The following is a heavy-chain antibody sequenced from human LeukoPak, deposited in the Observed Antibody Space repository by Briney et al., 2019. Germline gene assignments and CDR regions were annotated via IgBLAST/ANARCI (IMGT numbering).Heavy chain of an antibody. D-gene: IGHD3-22*01. CDR2: ITNSGNSK. J-gene: IGHJ4*02. V-gene: IGHV3-48*01. CDR3: ARTSSSGYLTFDY. CDR1: EFTFSSYS. Sequence: GGSLRLSCAASEFTFSSYSMNWVRQAPGKGLEWVSYITNSGNSKSYADSEKGRFTSSRDNTKNSLYLQMNGLRAEYTAVYSCARTSSSGYLTFDYWGQGILVTVSS.